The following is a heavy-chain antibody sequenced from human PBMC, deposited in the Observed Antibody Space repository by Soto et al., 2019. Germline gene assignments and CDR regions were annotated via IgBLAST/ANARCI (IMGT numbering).Heavy chain of an antibody. CDR3: ARDRYYGSGSYTGYYYGMDV. CDR1: GGSVSSGSYY. V-gene: IGHV4-61*01. D-gene: IGHD3-10*01. CDR2: IYYSGST. J-gene: IGHJ6*02. Sequence: PSETLSLTCTVSGGSVSSGSYYWSWIRQPPGKGLEWIGYIYYSGSTNYNPSLKSRVTISVDTSKNQFSLKLSSVTAADTAVYYCARDRYYGSGSYTGYYYGMDVWGQGTTVTV.